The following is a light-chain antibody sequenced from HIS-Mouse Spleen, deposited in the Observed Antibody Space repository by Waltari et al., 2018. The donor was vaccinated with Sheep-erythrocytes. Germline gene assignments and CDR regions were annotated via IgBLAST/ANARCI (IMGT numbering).Light chain of an antibody. Sequence: SQSVSSNLAWYQQKPGQAPRLLIYGASTRATGIPARFSGSGSGTEFTLTISSMQSEDFAVYYCQQYNNWPPWTFGQGTKVEIK. CDR3: QQYNNWPPWT. J-gene: IGKJ1*01. CDR1: QSVSSN. V-gene: IGKV3-15*01. CDR2: GAS.